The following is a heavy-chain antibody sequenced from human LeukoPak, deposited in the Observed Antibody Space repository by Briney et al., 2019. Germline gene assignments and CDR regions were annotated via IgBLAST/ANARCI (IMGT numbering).Heavy chain of an antibody. J-gene: IGHJ4*02. Sequence: GGSLRLSCAASGFTFSSYGMHWVRQAPGKGLEWVAVIWYDGSNKYYADSVKGRFTISRDNSKNTLYLQMNSLRAEDTAVYYCARDTDGGSAVDYWGQGTLVTVSS. CDR3: ARDTDGGSAVDY. CDR2: IWYDGSNK. V-gene: IGHV3-33*01. CDR1: GFTFSSYG. D-gene: IGHD1-26*01.